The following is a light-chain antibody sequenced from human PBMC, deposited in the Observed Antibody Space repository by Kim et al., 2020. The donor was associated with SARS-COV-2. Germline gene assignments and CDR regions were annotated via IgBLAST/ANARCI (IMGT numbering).Light chain of an antibody. V-gene: IGKV1-39*01. Sequence: DIQMTQSPFSLSASIGDRVTITCRASQSIRTYLNWYQQKPGKAPKLLIYGASNLPSGVPSRFSGSGSGTDFTLTFSTLQPEDFGTYYCQQGYHTFGQETTLDI. J-gene: IGKJ2*01. CDR1: QSIRTY. CDR2: GAS. CDR3: QQGYHT.